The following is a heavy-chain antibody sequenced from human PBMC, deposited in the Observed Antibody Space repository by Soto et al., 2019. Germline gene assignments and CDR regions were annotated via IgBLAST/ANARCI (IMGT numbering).Heavy chain of an antibody. CDR2: LSGSGGTT. Sequence: GGSLRLSCTVSGVTFSNYAMNWVRQAPGKGLEWVSSLSGSGGTTYYADSVKGRFIISRDNSKNTLYLLMNSLRAEDTALYYCAKQRAYYAAGADPYYFDSWGQGALVTVSS. J-gene: IGHJ4*02. D-gene: IGHD3-10*01. CDR1: GVTFSNYA. CDR3: AKQRAYYAAGADPYYFDS. V-gene: IGHV3-23*01.